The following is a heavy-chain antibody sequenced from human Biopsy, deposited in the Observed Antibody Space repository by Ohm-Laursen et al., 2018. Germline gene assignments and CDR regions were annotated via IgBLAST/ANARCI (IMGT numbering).Heavy chain of an antibody. Sequence: SLRLSCTASTFTFSSYSVNWVRQAPGKGLEWVSYINSDASYIYYGVSVRGRFTISRDNAKNSVYLQMNSLRVEDTAVYYCARDDGFYARTSGMDVWGQGTTVTVSS. V-gene: IGHV3-21*01. CDR1: TFTFSSYS. J-gene: IGHJ6*02. CDR3: ARDDGFYARTSGMDV. D-gene: IGHD2-8*01. CDR2: INSDASYI.